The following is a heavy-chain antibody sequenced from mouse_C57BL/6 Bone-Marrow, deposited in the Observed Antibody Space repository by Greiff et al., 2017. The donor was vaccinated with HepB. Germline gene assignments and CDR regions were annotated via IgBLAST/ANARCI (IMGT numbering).Heavy chain of an antibody. Sequence: QVHVKQSGAELVKPGASVKISCKASGYAFSSYWMNWVKQRPGKGLEWIGQIYPGDGDTNYNGKFKGKATLTADKSSSTAYMQLSSLTSEDSAVYFCARAYYYGPAWFAYWGQGTLVTVSA. D-gene: IGHD1-1*01. V-gene: IGHV1-80*01. J-gene: IGHJ3*01. CDR3: ARAYYYGPAWFAY. CDR1: GYAFSSYW. CDR2: IYPGDGDT.